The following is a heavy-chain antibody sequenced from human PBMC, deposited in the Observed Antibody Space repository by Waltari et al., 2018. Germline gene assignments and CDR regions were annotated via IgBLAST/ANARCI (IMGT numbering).Heavy chain of an antibody. CDR3: ARETYYDFWKSHYYFDF. D-gene: IGHD3-3*01. CDR1: GDSVSTHSAA. J-gene: IGHJ4*02. Sequence: QVQLQQSGPGLVKPSQTLSLTCAISGDSVSTHSAAWNWIRQSPSRGLEWLGRTYYRSTWVNDYAVSVKSRIIISPDTSKNQFSLQLNSVTPEDTAVYYCARETYYDFWKSHYYFDFWGQGILVTVSS. CDR2: TYYRSTWVN. V-gene: IGHV6-1*01.